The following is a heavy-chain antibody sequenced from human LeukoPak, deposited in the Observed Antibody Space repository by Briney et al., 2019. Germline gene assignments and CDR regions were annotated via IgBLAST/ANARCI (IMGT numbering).Heavy chain of an antibody. D-gene: IGHD3-22*01. CDR1: GFTFSSYW. J-gene: IGHJ4*02. CDR2: INSDGSST. CDR3: AREADRSGYYFIDY. V-gene: IGHV3-74*01. Sequence: GGSLRLSXAASGFTFSSYWMHWVRQAPGKGLVWVSRINSDGSSTSYADSVKGRFTISRDNAKNTLYLQMNSLRAEDTAVYYCAREADRSGYYFIDYWGQGTLVTVSS.